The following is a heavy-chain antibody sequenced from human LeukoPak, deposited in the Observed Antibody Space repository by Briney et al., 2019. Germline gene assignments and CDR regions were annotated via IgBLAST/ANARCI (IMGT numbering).Heavy chain of an antibody. CDR1: GGSISSSDYY. J-gene: IGHJ4*02. V-gene: IGHV4-39*01. Sequence: SETLSLTCTVSGGSISSSDYYGGWIRQPPGKGLEWIGSIFYTGSTYYSPSLKSRATISVDTSKNQFSLKLNSVTAADTAVYYCARLIIAASRFDSWGQGTLVTVSS. CDR2: IFYTGST. CDR3: ARLIIAASRFDS. D-gene: IGHD6-6*01.